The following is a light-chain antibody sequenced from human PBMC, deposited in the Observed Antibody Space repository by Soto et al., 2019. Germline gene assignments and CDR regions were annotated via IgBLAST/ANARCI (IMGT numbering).Light chain of an antibody. CDR3: LQYETYSRT. V-gene: IGKV1-17*01. CDR2: GAS. Sequence: DIQMTQSPSSLSASVGDRVTITCRASQDIQNELGWYQQKSGKAPKRLIFGASILQSGVPSRFSGSGSGTEFSLIISSLHPEDFATYYCLQYETYSRTFGQGTKVEIK. J-gene: IGKJ1*01. CDR1: QDIQNE.